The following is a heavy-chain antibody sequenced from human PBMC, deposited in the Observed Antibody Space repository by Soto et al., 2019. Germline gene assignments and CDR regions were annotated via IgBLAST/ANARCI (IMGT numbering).Heavy chain of an antibody. Sequence: QVTLKESGPALVKPTETLTLTCTVSGFSLSNARMGVSWIRQPPGKALEWLAHIFSNDEKSYSTSLKSRLTISKDTSKSQVVLTMTNMDPVDTATYYCARMRAPIYRPNSFDYWGQGTLVTVSS. V-gene: IGHV2-26*01. CDR2: IFSNDEK. J-gene: IGHJ4*02. CDR3: ARMRAPIYRPNSFDY. D-gene: IGHD5-18*01. CDR1: GFSLSNARMG.